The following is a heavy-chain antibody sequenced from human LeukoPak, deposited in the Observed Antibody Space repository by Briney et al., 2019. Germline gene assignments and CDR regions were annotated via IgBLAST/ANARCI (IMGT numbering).Heavy chain of an antibody. J-gene: IGHJ5*02. Sequence: SVKVSCRTSGYDFSTYGITWVRQAPGQGLEWMGRIIPILGIANYAQKFQGRVTITADKSTSTAYMELSSLRSEDTAVDYCASVQGMATIEWFDPWGQGTLVTVSS. CDR2: IIPILGIA. D-gene: IGHD5-24*01. CDR3: ASVQGMATIEWFDP. CDR1: GYDFSTYG. V-gene: IGHV1-69*04.